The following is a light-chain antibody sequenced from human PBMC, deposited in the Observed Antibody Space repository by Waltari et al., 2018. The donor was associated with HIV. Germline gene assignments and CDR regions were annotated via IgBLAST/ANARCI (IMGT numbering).Light chain of an antibody. Sequence: DLQLTQSRSFLSASVGDRVTITCRASQDINNHLAWYQQKPGKAPKLLIFAASTLQSGVPSRFSGSASGTEFTLTISSLQPEDFATYYCQQLNIFPLTFGGGTKVDIK. CDR2: AAS. CDR1: QDINNH. CDR3: QQLNIFPLT. J-gene: IGKJ4*01. V-gene: IGKV1-9*01.